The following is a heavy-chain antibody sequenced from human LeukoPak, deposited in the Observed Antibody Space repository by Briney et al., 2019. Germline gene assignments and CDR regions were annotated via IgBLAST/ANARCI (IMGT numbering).Heavy chain of an antibody. CDR3: ARDQIARYPATFDF. CDR2: IKLDGSDK. V-gene: IGHV3-7*01. Sequence: GGSLRLSCAASGFSFTNYWMSWVRQAPGKGLEWVATIKLDGSDKYYVDSVKGRFTISRDNAKNSLYLQMNSLRAEDTAVYYCARDQIARYPATFDFWGQGTLVTVSS. CDR1: GFSFTNYW. D-gene: IGHD6-25*01. J-gene: IGHJ4*02.